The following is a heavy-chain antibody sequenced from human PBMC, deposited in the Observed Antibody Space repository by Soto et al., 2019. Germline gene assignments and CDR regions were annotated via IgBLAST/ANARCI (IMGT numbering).Heavy chain of an antibody. CDR2: IGTTINYI. V-gene: IGHV3-48*01. D-gene: IGHD3-10*01. Sequence: EVQLVESGGALVQPGGSLRLSCAASGFTFSSYSMTWFRQAPGKGLEGVSYIGTTINYIFYADSVRGRFTISRDNAKNSLYLQMNSLRAEDTAVYYCAREWFGEYFWGQGTLVTVSS. J-gene: IGHJ1*01. CDR1: GFTFSSYS. CDR3: AREWFGEYF.